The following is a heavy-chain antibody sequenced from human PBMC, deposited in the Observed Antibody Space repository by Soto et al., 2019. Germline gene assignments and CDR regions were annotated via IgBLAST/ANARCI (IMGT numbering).Heavy chain of an antibody. V-gene: IGHV1-18*04. Sequence: ASVKVSCKASGYTFTSYDISWVRQAPGQGLEWMGWISAYNGNTNYAQKLQGRVTMTTDTSTSTAYMELRSLRSDDTAVYYCARDRGLSLDYYDSSDYYMGDYWGQGTLVTVYS. CDR1: GYTFTSYD. D-gene: IGHD3-22*01. CDR3: ARDRGLSLDYYDSSDYYMGDY. CDR2: ISAYNGNT. J-gene: IGHJ4*02.